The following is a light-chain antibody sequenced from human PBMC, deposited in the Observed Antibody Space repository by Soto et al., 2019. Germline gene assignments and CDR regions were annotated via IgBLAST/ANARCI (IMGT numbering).Light chain of an antibody. CDR2: DAS. J-gene: IGKJ2*01. CDR1: QSISSW. Sequence: DIQMTQSPSTLSASVGDRVTITCRASQSISSWLAWYQQKPGKAPKVLIYDASRLESGVPSRFSGSGSGTEFILTISSLQPDDFATYYCQQYNSYPLTFGQGTKLEIK. CDR3: QQYNSYPLT. V-gene: IGKV1-5*01.